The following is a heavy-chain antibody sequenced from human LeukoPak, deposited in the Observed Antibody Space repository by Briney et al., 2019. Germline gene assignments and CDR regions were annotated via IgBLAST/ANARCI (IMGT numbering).Heavy chain of an antibody. V-gene: IGHV3-11*01. CDR3: ARLFGSGTYLFDY. D-gene: IGHD3-10*01. CDR2: ISSSGSTI. Sequence: LSLTCAVYGGSFSGYYWSWIRHAPGMGLEWVSCISSSGSTIYYADSVKGRFTISRDNAKNSLYLQMNSLRAEDTAVYYCARLFGSGTYLFDYWGQGTLVTVSS. CDR1: GGSFSGYY. J-gene: IGHJ4*02.